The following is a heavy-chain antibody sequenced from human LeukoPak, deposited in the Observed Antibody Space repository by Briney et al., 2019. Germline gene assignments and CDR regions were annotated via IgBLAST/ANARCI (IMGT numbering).Heavy chain of an antibody. D-gene: IGHD6-6*01. CDR3: ARDWDSSSSGYYYYGMDV. CDR1: GGSVSRGSYY. V-gene: IGHV4-61*01. Sequence: SETLSLTCTVSGGSVSRGSYYWSWTRQPPGKGLEWNGYIYYSGRTNYNPSRRTRVTISVDTSKNPFSLKLSSVTAADTAVYYSARDWDSSSSGYYYYGMDVWGQGTTVTVSS. CDR2: IYYSGRT. J-gene: IGHJ6*02.